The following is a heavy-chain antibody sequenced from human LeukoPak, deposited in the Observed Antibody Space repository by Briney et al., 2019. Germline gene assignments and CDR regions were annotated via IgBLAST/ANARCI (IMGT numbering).Heavy chain of an antibody. CDR3: ASGGGWVFNN. J-gene: IGHJ4*02. D-gene: IGHD6-19*01. Sequence: GGSLRPSCAASGFSFTSYSMSWVRQAPGRGLMWFIYIRDSSSTIFYADFVKRRFTISRENDKNSLYLQINSLRAEDTAVYYCASGGGWVFNNWGQGTLVTVSS. CDR1: GFSFTSYS. V-gene: IGHV3-48*04. CDR2: IRDSSSTI.